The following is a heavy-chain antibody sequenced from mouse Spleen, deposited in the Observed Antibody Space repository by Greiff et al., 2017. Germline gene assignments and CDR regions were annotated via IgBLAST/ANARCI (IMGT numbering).Heavy chain of an antibody. CDR3: ARGAAREGYYAMDY. V-gene: IGHV2-2*01. CDR1: GFSLTSYG. Sequence: VKLVESGPGLVQPSQSLSITCTVSGFSLTSYGVHWVRQSPGKGLEWLGVIWSGGSTDYNAAFISRLSISKDNSKSQVFFKMNSLQADDTAIYYCARGAAREGYYAMDYWGQGTSVTVSS. CDR2: IWSGGST. D-gene: IGHD3-1*01. J-gene: IGHJ4*01.